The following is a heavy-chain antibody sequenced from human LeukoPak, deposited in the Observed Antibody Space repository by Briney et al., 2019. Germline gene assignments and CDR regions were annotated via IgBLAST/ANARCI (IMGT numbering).Heavy chain of an antibody. D-gene: IGHD2-2*01. CDR2: ISPGGSDV. CDR3: ARRYCSSTSCNPYFFDY. CDR1: GYTFTNYY. J-gene: IGHJ4*02. V-gene: IGHV5-51*01. Sequence: GESLKISCKGSGYTFTNYYIGWVRQTPGKGLEWMGIISPGGSDVRYSPSFQGQVTISADKSISTAYLRWSSLKASDTAMYYCARRYCSSTSCNPYFFDYWGQGTLVTVSS.